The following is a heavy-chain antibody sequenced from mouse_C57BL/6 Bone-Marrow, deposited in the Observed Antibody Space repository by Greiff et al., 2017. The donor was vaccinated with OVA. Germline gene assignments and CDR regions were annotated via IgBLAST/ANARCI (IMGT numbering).Heavy chain of an antibody. Sequence: QVHVKQPGTELVKPGASVKLSCKASGYTFTSYWMHWVKQRPGQGLEWIGNINPSNGGTNYNEKFKSKATLTVDKSSSTAYMQLSSLTSEDSAVYYCARSGDYRRAWFAYWGQGTLVTVSA. CDR1: GYTFTSYW. CDR2: INPSNGGT. CDR3: ARSGDYRRAWFAY. V-gene: IGHV1-53*01. J-gene: IGHJ3*01. D-gene: IGHD2-4*01.